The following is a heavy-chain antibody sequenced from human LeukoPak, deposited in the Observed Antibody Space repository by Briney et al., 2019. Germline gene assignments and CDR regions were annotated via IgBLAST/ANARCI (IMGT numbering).Heavy chain of an antibody. CDR2: INSDGSST. CDR1: GFTFSKYW. V-gene: IGHV3-74*01. D-gene: IGHD6-13*01. CDR3: ARDGSSWSNWLDP. Sequence: GGSLRLSCAASGFTFSKYWMHWVRQAPGKGLVWVSRINSDGSSTSYAGSVKGRFTISRDNAKNTLYLQMNSLRAEDTAVYYCARDGSSWSNWLDPWGQGTLVTVSS. J-gene: IGHJ5*02.